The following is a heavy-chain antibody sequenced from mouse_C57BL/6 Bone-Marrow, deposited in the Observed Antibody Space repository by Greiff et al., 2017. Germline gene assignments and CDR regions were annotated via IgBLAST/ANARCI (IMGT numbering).Heavy chain of an antibody. J-gene: IGHJ4*01. V-gene: IGHV14-4*01. Sequence: EVQLQQSGAELVRPGASVKLSCTASGFNIKDDYMHWVKQRPEQGLEWIGWIDPENGDTEYASKFQGKATITADTSSNTAYLHLSSLTSEDTAVYYCTTGAMDYWGKGTSVTVSS. CDR2: IDPENGDT. CDR1: GFNIKDDY. CDR3: TTGAMDY.